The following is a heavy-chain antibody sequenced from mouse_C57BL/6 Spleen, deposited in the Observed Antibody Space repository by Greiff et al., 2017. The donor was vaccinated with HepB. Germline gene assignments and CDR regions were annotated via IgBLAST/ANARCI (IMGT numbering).Heavy chain of an antibody. D-gene: IGHD2-5*01. CDR3: ARTLYYSNYVDAMDY. Sequence: VQLQQSGPVLVKPGASVKMSCKASGYTFTDYYMNWVKQSHGKSLEWIGVINPYNGGTSYNQKFKGKATLTVDKSSSTAYMELNSLTSEDSAVYYCARTLYYSNYVDAMDYWGQGTSVTVSS. CDR2: INPYNGGT. CDR1: GYTFTDYY. J-gene: IGHJ4*01. V-gene: IGHV1-19*01.